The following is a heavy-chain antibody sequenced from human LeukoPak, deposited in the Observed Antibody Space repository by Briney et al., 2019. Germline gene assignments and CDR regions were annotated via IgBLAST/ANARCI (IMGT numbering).Heavy chain of an antibody. D-gene: IGHD3-10*01. J-gene: IGHJ1*01. CDR3: AKYFASGSYYKLPH. Sequence: GGSLRLSCAASGFTFSSYAMSWVRQAPGKGLEWVSTISGSGAYTYYADSVKGRFTISRDNSKNTLYLQMNSLRAEDTAVYYCAKYFASGSYYKLPHWGQVTLVTVSS. V-gene: IGHV3-23*01. CDR2: ISGSGAYT. CDR1: GFTFSSYA.